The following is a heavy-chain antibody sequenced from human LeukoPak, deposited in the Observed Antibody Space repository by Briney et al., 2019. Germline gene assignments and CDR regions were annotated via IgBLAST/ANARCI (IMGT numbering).Heavy chain of an antibody. CDR1: GGSFSGYY. CDR3: ARDKDTAMVRWFDY. D-gene: IGHD5-18*01. Sequence: SETLSLTCAVYGGSFSGYYWSWIRQPPGKGLEWIGSIYYSGSTYYNPSLKSRVTISVDTSKNQFSLKLSSVTAADTAVYYCARDKDTAMVRWFDYWGQGTLVTVSS. CDR2: IYYSGST. J-gene: IGHJ4*02. V-gene: IGHV4-34*01.